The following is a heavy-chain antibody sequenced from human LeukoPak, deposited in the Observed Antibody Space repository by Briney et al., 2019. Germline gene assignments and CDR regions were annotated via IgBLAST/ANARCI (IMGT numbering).Heavy chain of an antibody. CDR1: GASISSYY. J-gene: IGHJ2*01. CDR3: ASGSMVRGVSTWYFDL. V-gene: IGHV4-59*01. Sequence: SETLSLTCTLSGASISSYYWNWIRQPPGKGLEFIGYVYYSGGTNYNPSLKSRVTISADTSKAKFSLKLSSVTAADTAVYYCASGSMVRGVSTWYFDLWGRGTLVTVSS. CDR2: VYYSGGT. D-gene: IGHD3-10*01.